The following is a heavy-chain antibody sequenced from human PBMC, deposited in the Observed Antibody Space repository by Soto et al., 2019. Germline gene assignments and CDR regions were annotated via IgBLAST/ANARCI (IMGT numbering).Heavy chain of an antibody. CDR1: GFTFSSYN. CDR2: ITSSSSYI. V-gene: IGHV3-21*01. Sequence: EVQLVESGGGLVKPGGSLRLSCTASGFTFSSYNMNWVRQAPGQGLEWVSSITSSSSYIYYADSVKGRFTISRDNAKNSLYLQMNSLRAEDTAVYYCAREGLLRKDLKGFDSWGQGTLVTVSS. CDR3: AREGLLRKDLKGFDS. J-gene: IGHJ5*01.